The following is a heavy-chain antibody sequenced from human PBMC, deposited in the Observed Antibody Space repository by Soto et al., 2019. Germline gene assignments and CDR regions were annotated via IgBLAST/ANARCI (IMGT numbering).Heavy chain of an antibody. CDR1: GDSIISYY. D-gene: IGHD3-10*01. V-gene: IGHV4-59*01. Sequence: PSETLSLACTFSGDSIISYYWSWIRQSPGKGLEWIGYIYYSATSNYNPSLQSRVTISMGTSKNQFSLNLTSVTDADTAVYYCAASRARGVIIDYWGQGTLVTVSS. J-gene: IGHJ4*02. CDR2: IYYSATS. CDR3: AASRARGVIIDY.